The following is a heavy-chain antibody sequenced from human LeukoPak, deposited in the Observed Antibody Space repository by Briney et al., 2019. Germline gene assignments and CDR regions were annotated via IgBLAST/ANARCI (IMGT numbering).Heavy chain of an antibody. CDR3: ARDGLPNYYGSGSYYGGGYY. V-gene: IGHV1-46*01. CDR1: GYTFSSSY. CDR2: INPIGGYT. Sequence: ASVKVSCKASGYTFSSSYMHWVRQAPGQGLEWMGIINPIGGYTTYAQKFQGRVTMTRDTSTSTVYMELSSLRSEDTAMYYCARDGLPNYYGSGSYYGGGYYWGQGTLVIVSS. D-gene: IGHD3-10*01. J-gene: IGHJ4*02.